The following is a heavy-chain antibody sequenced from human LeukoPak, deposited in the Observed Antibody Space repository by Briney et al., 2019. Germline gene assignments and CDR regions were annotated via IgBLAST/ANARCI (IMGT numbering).Heavy chain of an antibody. CDR2: IIPSIGTA. J-gene: IGHJ6*02. Sequence: GASVRVSCKATGGNVSSYDICGVRQAPGQWLEWMGGIIPSIGTANDAQKFQGRVTITADESTSTAYMELSSLRSEDTAVYYCAMSYYDSSGENYYYYGMDVWGQGTTVTVSS. CDR1: GGNVSSYD. CDR3: AMSYYDSSGENYYYYGMDV. V-gene: IGHV1-69*13. D-gene: IGHD3-22*01.